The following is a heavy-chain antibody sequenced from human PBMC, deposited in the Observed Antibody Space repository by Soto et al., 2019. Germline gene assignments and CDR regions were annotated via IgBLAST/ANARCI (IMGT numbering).Heavy chain of an antibody. Sequence: GSLRLSGAVSVFPFDSYSMSWVRQAPGQGLEWLASLSSGSFYIFHADSIRGRFTISRDDAKNLLFLQMNSLTIEDTATYYCAREANTIYAPHGLDVWGQGTAVTVSS. CDR1: VFPFDSYS. D-gene: IGHD3-3*01. V-gene: IGHV3-21*01. J-gene: IGHJ6*02. CDR2: LSSGSFYI. CDR3: AREANTIYAPHGLDV.